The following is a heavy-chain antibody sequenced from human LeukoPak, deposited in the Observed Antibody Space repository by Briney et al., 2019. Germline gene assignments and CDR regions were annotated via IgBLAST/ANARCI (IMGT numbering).Heavy chain of an antibody. D-gene: IGHD2-15*01. V-gene: IGHV1-69*05. CDR1: GYTFTGYY. CDR2: IIPIFGTA. Sequence: SVKVSCKASGYTFTGYYMHWVRQAPGQGLEWMGGIIPIFGTANYAQKFQGRVTITTDESTSTAYMELSSLRSEDTAVYYCASVGYCSGGSCYGLAFDIWGQGTMVTVSS. J-gene: IGHJ3*02. CDR3: ASVGYCSGGSCYGLAFDI.